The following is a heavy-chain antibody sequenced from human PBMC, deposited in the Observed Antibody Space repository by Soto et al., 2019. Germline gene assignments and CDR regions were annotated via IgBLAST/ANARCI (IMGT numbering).Heavy chain of an antibody. CDR1: VFPFGDNA. Sequence: PWWSLRLSCSASVFPFGDNAMSWVRQAPGKGLEWVSGISDSGATTYYADSVRGRFTISRDNSKNTLYLQMKSLRAEDSASYYCAKEDTSSGSLDYWGQGALVTVSS. CDR3: AKEDTSSGSLDY. D-gene: IGHD6-19*01. V-gene: IGHV3-23*01. CDR2: ISDSGATT. J-gene: IGHJ4*02.